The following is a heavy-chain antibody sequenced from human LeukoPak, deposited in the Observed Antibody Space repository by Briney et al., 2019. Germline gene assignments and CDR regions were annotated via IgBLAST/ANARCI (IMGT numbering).Heavy chain of an antibody. CDR3: ARRRERRRTDRFDYFDY. Sequence: PSETLSLTCTVSGGSISGYYWSWLRQFPGKGLEWIGYIFYIGSANYNPSLKSRVTISVDTSNNQFSLKLSSVTAADTAVYYCARRRERRRTDRFDYFDYWGQGALVAVSS. CDR1: GGSISGYY. CDR2: IFYIGSA. V-gene: IGHV4-59*08. J-gene: IGHJ4*02. D-gene: IGHD1-26*01.